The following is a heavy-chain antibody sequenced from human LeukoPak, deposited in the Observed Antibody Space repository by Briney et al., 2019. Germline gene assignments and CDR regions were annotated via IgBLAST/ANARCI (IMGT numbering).Heavy chain of an antibody. CDR2: IYHSGST. Sequence: SETLSLTCTVPGYSISSGYYWGWIRQPPGKGLEWIGSIYHSGSTYYNPSLKSRVTISVDTSKNQFSLKLSSVTAADTAVYYCAREDGSGSLSGGGWFDPWGQGTLVTVSS. V-gene: IGHV4-38-2*02. CDR3: AREDGSGSLSGGGWFDP. D-gene: IGHD3-10*01. J-gene: IGHJ5*02. CDR1: GYSISSGYY.